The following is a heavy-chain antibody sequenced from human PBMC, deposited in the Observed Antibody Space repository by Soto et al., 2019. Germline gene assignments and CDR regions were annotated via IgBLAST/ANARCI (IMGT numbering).Heavy chain of an antibody. V-gene: IGHV3-66*01. J-gene: IGHJ6*03. D-gene: IGHD1-1*01. CDR1: GFTVSSNY. CDR3: ASLRVAGGQVRQLSSGYYYYMYV. Sequence: GGSLRLSCAASGFTVSSNYMSWVRQAPGKGLEWVSVIYSGGSTYYADSVKGRFTISRDNSKNTLYLQMNSLRAEDTAVYYCASLRVAGGQVRQLSSGYYYYMYVCGKGTSVTVSS. CDR2: IYSGGST.